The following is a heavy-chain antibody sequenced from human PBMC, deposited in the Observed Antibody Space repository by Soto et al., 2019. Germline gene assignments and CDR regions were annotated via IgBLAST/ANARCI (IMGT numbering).Heavy chain of an antibody. CDR2: ISAYNGNT. V-gene: IGHV1-18*01. CDR3: ARVRSIAGPEDWFDP. CDR1: GYTFTSYG. J-gene: IGHJ5*02. Sequence: GASVKVSCKASGYTFTSYGISWVRRAPGQGLEWMGWISAYNGNTNYAQKLQGRVTMTTDTSTSTAYMELRSLRSDDTAVYYCARVRSIAGPEDWFDPWGQGTLVTVSS. D-gene: IGHD6-13*01.